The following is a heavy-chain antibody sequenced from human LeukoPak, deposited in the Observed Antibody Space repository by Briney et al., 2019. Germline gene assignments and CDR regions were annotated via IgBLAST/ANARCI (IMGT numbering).Heavy chain of an antibody. CDR3: ARVSAADHYYYMDV. V-gene: IGHV1-18*01. CDR1: GYTFTSYG. J-gene: IGHJ6*03. CDR2: ISAYNGNT. Sequence: ASVKVSCKASGYTFTSYGISWVRRAPGQGLEWMGWISAYNGNTNYAQKLQGRVTMTTDTSTSTAYMELRSLRSDDTAVYYCARVSAADHYYYMDVWGKGTTVTVSS. D-gene: IGHD6-13*01.